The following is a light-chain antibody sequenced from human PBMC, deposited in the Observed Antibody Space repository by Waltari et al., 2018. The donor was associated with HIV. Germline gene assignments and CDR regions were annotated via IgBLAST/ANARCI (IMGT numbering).Light chain of an antibody. CDR3: AAWSDISNSWV. CDR1: TSPYEFAA. CDR2: HIS. Sequence: QSVLTQPPSASPTPGQRGTISCSGSTSPYEFAAFYWYQQFPGAAPRLLLYHISHRPSGVPDRFSGSKSGTSASLAISTLQSEDEALYYCAAWSDISNSWVFGGGTRLTVL. J-gene: IGLJ3*02. V-gene: IGLV1-44*01.